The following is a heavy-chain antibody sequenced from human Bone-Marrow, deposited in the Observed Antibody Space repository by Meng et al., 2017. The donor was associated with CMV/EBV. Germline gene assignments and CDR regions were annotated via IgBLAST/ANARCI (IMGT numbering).Heavy chain of an antibody. CDR2: IRNRANNYAT. J-gene: IGHJ4*02. V-gene: IGHV3-73*01. Sequence: SGATSGFIFSGSTIHWVRQSSGKGPEWLGRIRNRANNYATMYAASVTGRFTISRDDSGNMAYLQMNSLKIEDTAVYYCARLGSDPDYWGQGTLVTVSS. CDR1: GFIFSGST. CDR3: ARLGSDPDY. D-gene: IGHD2-21*02.